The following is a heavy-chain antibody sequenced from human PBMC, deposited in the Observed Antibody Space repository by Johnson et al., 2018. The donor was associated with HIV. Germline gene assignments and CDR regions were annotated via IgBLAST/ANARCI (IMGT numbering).Heavy chain of an antibody. Sequence: QVQLVESGGGVVQPGRSLRLSCAASGFTFSSYAMHWVRQAPGKGLEWVAVISYDGSNKYYADSVKGRFTISRDNSKNTLYLQMNSLRAEDTAVYYCAKDKTLYGSGTFDAFDIWGQGTMVTVSS. CDR1: GFTFSSYA. D-gene: IGHD3-10*01. CDR2: ISYDGSNK. V-gene: IGHV3-30-3*01. CDR3: AKDKTLYGSGTFDAFDI. J-gene: IGHJ3*02.